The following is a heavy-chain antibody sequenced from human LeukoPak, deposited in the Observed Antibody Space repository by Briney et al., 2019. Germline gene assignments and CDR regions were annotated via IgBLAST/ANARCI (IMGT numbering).Heavy chain of an antibody. V-gene: IGHV4-4*09. J-gene: IGHJ4*02. CDR1: GGSISSYY. CDR2: IYTSGST. CDR3: AGTLPRIPLWYGGGYYFDY. Sequence: PSETLSLTCTVSGGSISSYYWSWIRQPPGKGLEWIGYIYTSGSTNYNPSLKSRVTISVDTSKNQFSLKLSSVTAADTAVYYCAGTLPRIPLWYGGGYYFDYWGQGTLVTVPS. D-gene: IGHD5-18*01.